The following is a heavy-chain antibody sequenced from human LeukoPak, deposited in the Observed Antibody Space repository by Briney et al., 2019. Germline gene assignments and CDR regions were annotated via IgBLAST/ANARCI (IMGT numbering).Heavy chain of an antibody. V-gene: IGHV3-23*01. Sequence: GGSLRLSCAASGFTFSNCAMSWVRQAPGKGLEWVSGVSGSGDSTYYADSVKGRFTISRDNSNNTLYLLMNSLRAEDTAVYYCAKHIAARPSYFDYWGQGTLVTVSS. CDR2: VSGSGDST. D-gene: IGHD6-6*01. CDR3: AKHIAARPSYFDY. J-gene: IGHJ4*02. CDR1: GFTFSNCA.